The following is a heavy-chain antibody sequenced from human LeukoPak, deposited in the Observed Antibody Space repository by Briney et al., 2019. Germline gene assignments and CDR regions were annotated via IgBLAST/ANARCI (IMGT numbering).Heavy chain of an antibody. CDR1: GFTFSSYA. CDR2: ISYDGSNK. CDR3: ANQSPNYDFWSGYFYYGMDV. D-gene: IGHD3-3*01. V-gene: IGHV3-30*04. J-gene: IGHJ6*02. Sequence: GGSLRLSCAASGFTFSSYAMHWVRQAPGKGLEWVAVISYDGSNKYYADSVKGRFTISRDNSKNTLYLQMNSLRAEDTAVYYCANQSPNYDFWSGYFYYGMDVWGQGTTVTVSS.